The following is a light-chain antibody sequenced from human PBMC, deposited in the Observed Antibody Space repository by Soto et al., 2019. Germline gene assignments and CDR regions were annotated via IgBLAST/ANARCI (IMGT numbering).Light chain of an antibody. V-gene: IGKV3-20*01. J-gene: IGKJ1*01. Sequence: EIGLTQSPCILSLSPGDRATLSCRASQSVGSSFLAWYQQKPGQAPRLLIYGASSRATGIPDRFSGSGSGTDFTLTISRLEPEDFAVSYCQQYGGSPQRTFGQGTKVEIK. CDR1: QSVGSSF. CDR2: GAS. CDR3: QQYGGSPQRT.